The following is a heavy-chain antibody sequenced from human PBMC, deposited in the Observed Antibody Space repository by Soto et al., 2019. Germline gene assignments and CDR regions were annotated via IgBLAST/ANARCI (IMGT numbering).Heavy chain of an antibody. CDR1: CGSDRGSS. J-gene: IGHJ5*02. CDR2: IYARGTP. V-gene: IGHV4-4*07. Sequence: PSETLSLTRIVSCGSDRGSSRSWIRQSSSQGLEWFGRIYARGTPHYNPSLKSRVTMSVATCRNQFSLNVKSVTAADAALYYCVKNYRSYGTGWFDPWGQG. CDR3: VKNYRSYGTGWFDP. D-gene: IGHD3-16*02.